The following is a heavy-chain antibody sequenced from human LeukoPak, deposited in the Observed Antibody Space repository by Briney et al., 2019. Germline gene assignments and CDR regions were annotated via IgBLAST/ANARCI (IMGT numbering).Heavy chain of an antibody. D-gene: IGHD3-22*01. CDR3: AKQSSRLYYYDSSGYYGY. J-gene: IGHJ4*02. CDR2: ISTSGGST. Sequence: PGGSLRLSCAASGFTFSSYAMTWVRQAPGKGLEWVSVISTSGGSTYYADSVKGRFTISRDNSKNTLYLQMNSLRAEDTAVYYCAKQSSRLYYYDSSGYYGYWGQGTLVTVSS. CDR1: GFTFSSYA. V-gene: IGHV3-23*01.